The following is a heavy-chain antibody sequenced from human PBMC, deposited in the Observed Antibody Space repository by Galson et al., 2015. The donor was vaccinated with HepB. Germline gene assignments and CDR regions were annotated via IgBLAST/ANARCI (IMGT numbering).Heavy chain of an antibody. CDR3: ARAGDIVVVPGGSYYMDV. Sequence: SVKVSCKASGGTFSSYAISWVRQAPGQGLEWMGRIIPILGIANYAQKFQGRVTITADKSTSTAYMELSSLRSEDTAVYYCARAGDIVVVPGGSYYMDVWGKGTTVTVSS. D-gene: IGHD2-2*01. J-gene: IGHJ6*03. CDR1: GGTFSSYA. CDR2: IIPILGIA. V-gene: IGHV1-69*04.